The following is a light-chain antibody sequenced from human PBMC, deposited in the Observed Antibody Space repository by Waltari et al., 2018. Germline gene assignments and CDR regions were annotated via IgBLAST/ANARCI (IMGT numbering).Light chain of an antibody. CDR2: DAT. CDR3: SSFTSSSTGI. J-gene: IGLJ1*01. CDR1: SGDVGGYDL. Sequence: QSALPQPASVSGSPGQSITISCTGTSGDVGGYDLVSWYQQHPGKAPKLMIYDATNRPSGVSARFSASTSVNTASLTISDLRPEDEAEYYCSSFTSSSTGIFGSGTTVIVL. V-gene: IGLV2-14*03.